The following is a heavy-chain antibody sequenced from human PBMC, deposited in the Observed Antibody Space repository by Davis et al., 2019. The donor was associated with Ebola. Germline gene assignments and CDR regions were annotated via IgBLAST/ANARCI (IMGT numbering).Heavy chain of an antibody. J-gene: IGHJ6*04. V-gene: IGHV3-11*01. CDR3: ARDRSGFYGMHV. CDR2: ISSSGSTI. CDR1: GFTFSDYY. Sequence: GESLKISCAASGFTFSDYYMSWIRQAPGKGLAWVSYISSSGSTIYYADSVKGRFTISRDNAKNSLYLQMNSLRAEDTAVYYCARDRSGFYGMHVWGKGTTVTVSS.